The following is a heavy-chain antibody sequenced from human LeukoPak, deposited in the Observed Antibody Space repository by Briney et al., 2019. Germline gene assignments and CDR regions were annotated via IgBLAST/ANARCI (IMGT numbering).Heavy chain of an antibody. CDR2: ISGSGGST. Sequence: GGSLRLSCAASGFTFSSYAMSWVRQAPGKGLEWVSAISGSGGSTYYADSVKGRFTISRDNSKNTLYLQMNSLRAEDTAVYYCAKPGVLLWFGELHYLNHDAFDIWGQGTMVTVSS. D-gene: IGHD3-10*01. CDR1: GFTFSSYA. V-gene: IGHV3-23*01. J-gene: IGHJ3*02. CDR3: AKPGVLLWFGELHYLNHDAFDI.